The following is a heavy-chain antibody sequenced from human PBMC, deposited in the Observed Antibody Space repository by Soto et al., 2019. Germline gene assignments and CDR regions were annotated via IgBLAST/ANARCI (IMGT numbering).Heavy chain of an antibody. CDR2: IYYSGST. V-gene: IGHV4-31*03. J-gene: IGHJ6*02. CDR3: ARVQWLRLESKGYGMDV. D-gene: IGHD5-12*01. CDR1: GGSISSGGYY. Sequence: SETLSLTCTVSGGSISSGGYYWSWIRQHPGKGLEWIGYIYYSGSTYYSPSLKSRVTISVDTSKNQFSLKLSSVTAADTAVYYCARVQWLRLESKGYGMDVWGQGTTVTVSS.